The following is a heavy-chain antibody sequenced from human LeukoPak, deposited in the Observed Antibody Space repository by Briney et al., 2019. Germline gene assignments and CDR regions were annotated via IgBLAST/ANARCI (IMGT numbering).Heavy chain of an antibody. V-gene: IGHV4-34*01. J-gene: IGHJ4*02. CDR1: GGSFSSYY. CDR3: ATTGRESTAMVIGDY. D-gene: IGHD5-18*01. Sequence: SETLSLTCAVYGGSFSSYYWSWIRQPPGKGLEWIGEINHSGSTNYNPSLKSRVTISVDTSKNQFSLKLSTVTAADTAVYYCATTGRESTAMVIGDYWGQGTLVTVSS. CDR2: INHSGST.